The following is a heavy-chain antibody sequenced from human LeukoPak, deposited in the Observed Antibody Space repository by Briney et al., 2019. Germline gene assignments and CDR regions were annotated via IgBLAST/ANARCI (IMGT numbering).Heavy chain of an antibody. CDR3: ARDQVSGYYYGMDV. D-gene: IGHD3-10*01. V-gene: IGHV3-33*01. J-gene: IGHJ6*02. CDR1: GFTFSSYG. Sequence: PGRSLRLSCAASGFTFSSYGMHWVRQAPGKGLEWVAVIWYDGSNKYYADSVKGRFTISRDNSKNTLYLQMNSLRAEDTAVYYCARDQVSGYYYGMDVWGQGTTVTVSS. CDR2: IWYDGSNK.